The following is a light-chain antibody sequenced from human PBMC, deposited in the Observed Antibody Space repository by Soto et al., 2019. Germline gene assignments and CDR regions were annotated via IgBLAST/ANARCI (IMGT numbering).Light chain of an antibody. CDR3: QQYGASPRT. CDR2: GAS. J-gene: IGKJ1*01. Sequence: EIVLTQSPGTLSLSPGERATLSCRASQSVSRSSLAWYQQKPGQAPRLVIYGASSRDTGIPDRFSGSGSGTDFTLIISRLEPEDFAVYYCQQYGASPRTFGQGTKVEIK. V-gene: IGKV3-20*01. CDR1: QSVSRSS.